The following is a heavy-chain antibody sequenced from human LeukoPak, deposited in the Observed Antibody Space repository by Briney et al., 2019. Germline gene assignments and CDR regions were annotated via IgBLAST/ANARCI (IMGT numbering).Heavy chain of an antibody. D-gene: IGHD2-21*01. CDR2: IKQDGSEK. J-gene: IGHJ6*03. CDR1: GFTFSSYG. Sequence: SGGSLRLSCAASGFTFSSYGMSWVRQAPGKGLEWVANIKQDGSEKYYVDSVKGRFTISRDNAKNSLYLQMNSLRAEDTAVYYCARDIPTTIHYYYYYMDVWGKGTTVTISS. CDR3: ARDIPTTIHYYYYYMDV. V-gene: IGHV3-7*01.